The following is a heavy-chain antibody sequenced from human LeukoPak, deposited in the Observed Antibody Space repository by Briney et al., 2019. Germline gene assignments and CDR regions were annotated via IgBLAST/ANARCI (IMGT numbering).Heavy chain of an antibody. CDR3: VRDLGYYDSSGYPTHFDY. V-gene: IGHV1-46*01. Sequence: ASVKVSCKASGYTFTSYFIHLVRQAPGQGLEWMGIINPGSGSTSYTQKFRDRVTMTRDKSTSTVNMELSSLRSEDTAVYYCVRDLGYYDSSGYPTHFDYWGQGTLVTVSS. CDR2: INPGSGST. D-gene: IGHD3-22*01. CDR1: GYTFTSYF. J-gene: IGHJ4*02.